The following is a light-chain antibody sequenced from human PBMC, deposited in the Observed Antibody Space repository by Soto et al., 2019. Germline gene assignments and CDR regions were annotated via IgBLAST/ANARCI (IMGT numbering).Light chain of an antibody. CDR1: SSNIGGNS. CDR2: DDN. CDR3: GSWDSSMSAYV. V-gene: IGLV1-51*01. Sequence: QSVMTQPPSVSAAPGQTVTISCSGSSSNIGGNSVSWYQQLPGTAPKLLIYDDNKRPSGIPDRFSGSKSGTSATLGITGFQTGDEDYYYCGSWDSSMSAYVFGTGTKLTVL. J-gene: IGLJ1*01.